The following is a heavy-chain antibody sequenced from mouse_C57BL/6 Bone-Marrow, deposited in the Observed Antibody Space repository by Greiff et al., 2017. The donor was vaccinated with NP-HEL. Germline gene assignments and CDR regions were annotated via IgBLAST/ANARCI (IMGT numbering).Heavy chain of an antibody. CDR1: GFPFSSYA. J-gene: IGHJ1*03. CDR2: ISDGGSYT. CDR3: ARDGGSRDRDV. Sequence: EVKLVESGGGLVKPGGSLKLSCAASGFPFSSYAMSWVRQTPEKRLGWVATISDGGSYTYYPDNVKGRFTISRDNAKNNLYLQMSHLKSEDTAMYYCARDGGSRDRDVWGTGTTVTVSS. V-gene: IGHV5-4*01. D-gene: IGHD1-1*01.